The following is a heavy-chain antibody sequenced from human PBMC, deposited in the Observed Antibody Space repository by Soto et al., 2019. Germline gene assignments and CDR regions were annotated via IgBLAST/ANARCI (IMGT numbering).Heavy chain of an antibody. CDR3: VHRRDGYNSAFFDY. D-gene: IGHD5-12*01. V-gene: IGHV1-69*13. CDR1: GGTFSSYA. J-gene: IGHJ4*02. CDR2: IIRIFHTP. Sequence: SVKVSCKASGGTFSSYAFSWVRQAPGQGLEWMGGIIRIFHTPTYAQKFQGRVTITADESTSTAYMELISLRSDDTAVYYCVHRRDGYNSAFFDYWGQGTLVTVSS.